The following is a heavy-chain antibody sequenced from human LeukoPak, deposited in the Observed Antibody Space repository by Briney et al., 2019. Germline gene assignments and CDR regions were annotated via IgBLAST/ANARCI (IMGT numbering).Heavy chain of an antibody. CDR2: ITGTGENT. Sequence: GGSLRLSCAASGFTFRSNSMSWVRQAPGKGLEWVSAITGTGENTYYADFVKGRFTISRDNSNNTLYLQMNSLRAEDTAVYYCAKIGGYFDYWGQRTLVTVSS. CDR1: GFTFRSNS. V-gene: IGHV3-23*01. D-gene: IGHD3-10*01. J-gene: IGHJ4*02. CDR3: AKIGGYFDY.